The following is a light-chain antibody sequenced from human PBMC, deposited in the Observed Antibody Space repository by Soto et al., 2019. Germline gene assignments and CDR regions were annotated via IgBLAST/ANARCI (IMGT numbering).Light chain of an antibody. Sequence: QSVLTQPPSVSGAPGQTVTISCTGSSSNIGAGYDVQWYQQLPGAAPQLVIFGNTNRPSGVHDRFSGSRSGTSASLDIIGLQAEDEGDYYCQSYDSSLTVYVVFGGGTKVTVL. J-gene: IGLJ2*01. CDR2: GNT. CDR1: SSNIGAGYD. CDR3: QSYDSSLTVYVV. V-gene: IGLV1-40*01.